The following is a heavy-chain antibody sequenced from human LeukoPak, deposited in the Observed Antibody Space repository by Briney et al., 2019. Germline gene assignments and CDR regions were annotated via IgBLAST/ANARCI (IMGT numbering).Heavy chain of an antibody. V-gene: IGHV4-34*01. Sequence: PSETLSLTCAVSGVSFDDYYWAWVRQTPGKGLEWIGEINHSGYTNDNPSLKSRVTLSIDTSRKQFSLNMRSVTVADASIYFCTRMTTGHDYWGQGTLVTVSS. CDR3: TRMTTGHDY. CDR1: GVSFDDYY. J-gene: IGHJ4*02. CDR2: INHSGYT. D-gene: IGHD4-17*01.